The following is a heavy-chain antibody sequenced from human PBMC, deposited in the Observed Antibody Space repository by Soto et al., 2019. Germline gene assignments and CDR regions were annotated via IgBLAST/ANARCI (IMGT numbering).Heavy chain of an antibody. J-gene: IGHJ4*02. CDR2: ISHSGRT. V-gene: IGHV4-34*01. CDR1: GGSFTGYY. Sequence: SETLSLTCAVNGGSFTGYYVAWIRQSPGKGLEWIGEISHSGRTNYNPSLKSRVTISVDTSKNQFSLKVSSVTAADTGMYYCARNGGSTWYYFDSWGQGTVVTVSS. CDR3: ARNGGSTWYYFDS. D-gene: IGHD6-13*01.